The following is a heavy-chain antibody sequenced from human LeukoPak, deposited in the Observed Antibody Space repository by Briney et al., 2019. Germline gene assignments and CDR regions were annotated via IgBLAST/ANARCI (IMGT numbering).Heavy chain of an antibody. CDR3: ARGDGYNFFDY. V-gene: IGHV3-23*01. Sequence: PGGSLRLSCAASGFTFSTYVMNWVRQAPGKGLEWVSTISDSGGSTYYADSVKGRFTISRDNSENTLYLQMKSLRAEDTAVYYCARGDGYNFFDYWGQGTLVTVSS. D-gene: IGHD5-24*01. J-gene: IGHJ4*02. CDR2: ISDSGGST. CDR1: GFTFSTYV.